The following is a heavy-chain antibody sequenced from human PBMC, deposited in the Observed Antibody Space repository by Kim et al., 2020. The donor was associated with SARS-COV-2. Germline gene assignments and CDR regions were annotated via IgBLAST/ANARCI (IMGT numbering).Heavy chain of an antibody. CDR2: IIPIFGTA. D-gene: IGHD5-18*01. J-gene: IGHJ6*02. Sequence: SVKVSCKASGGTFSSYAISWVRQAPGQGLEWMGGIIPIFGTANYAQKFQGRVTITADESTSTAYMELSSLRSEDTAVYYCARVIWGDGQRWSEYYYYGMDGWGQGPTATVSS. V-gene: IGHV1-69*13. CDR3: ARVIWGDGQRWSEYYYYGMDG. CDR1: GGTFSSYA.